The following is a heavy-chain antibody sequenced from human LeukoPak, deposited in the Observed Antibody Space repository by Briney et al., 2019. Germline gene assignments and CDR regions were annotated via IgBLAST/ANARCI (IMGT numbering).Heavy chain of an antibody. V-gene: IGHV3-30*18. CDR2: ISYDGSNK. D-gene: IGHD2-15*01. J-gene: IGHJ4*02. CDR3: AKKPTPGIVVVVAAHYFDY. Sequence: HPGGSLRLSCAASGFTFSSYGMHWVRQAPGKGLEWVAVISYDGSNKYYADSVKGRFTISRDNSKNTLYLQMNSLRAEDTAVYYCAKKPTPGIVVVVAAHYFDYWGQGTLVTVSS. CDR1: GFTFSSYG.